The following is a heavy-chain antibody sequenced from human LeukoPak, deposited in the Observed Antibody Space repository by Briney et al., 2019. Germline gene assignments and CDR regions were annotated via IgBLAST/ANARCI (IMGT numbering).Heavy chain of an antibody. D-gene: IGHD1-26*01. Sequence: GESLRLSCAASGFTFGSYGMHWVRQAPGKGLEWVAVIWYDGSNKYYADSVKGRFTISRDNSKNTLYLQMNSLRAEDTAVYYCARGYLGRYRDPDAFDIWGQGTMVTVS. V-gene: IGHV3-33*01. CDR1: GFTFGSYG. J-gene: IGHJ3*02. CDR2: IWYDGSNK. CDR3: ARGYLGRYRDPDAFDI.